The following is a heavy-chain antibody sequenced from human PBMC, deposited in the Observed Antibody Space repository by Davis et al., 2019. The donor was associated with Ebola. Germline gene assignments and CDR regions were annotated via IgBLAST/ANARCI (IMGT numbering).Heavy chain of an antibody. Sequence: MPGGSLRLSCAIYGGSFRGYFWSWMRQSPGKGMEWLGQISQSGVTTYNLSLKSRVTISMNTSNIQFYLRLDSVTAADTAVFYGARTAMTSVSDLGLGYNYFDPWGQGTLVTVST. CDR1: GGSFRGYF. J-gene: IGHJ5*02. CDR3: ARTAMTSVSDLGLGYNYFDP. V-gene: IGHV4-34*01. D-gene: IGHD4-17*01. CDR2: ISQSGVT.